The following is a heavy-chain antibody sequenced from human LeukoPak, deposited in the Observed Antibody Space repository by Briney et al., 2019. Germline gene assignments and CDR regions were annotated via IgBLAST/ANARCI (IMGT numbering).Heavy chain of an antibody. CDR2: IYYSGST. J-gene: IGHJ6*03. Sequence: SETLSLTCTVSGGSISSYYWSWIRQPPGKGLQWIGYIYYSGSTSYNPSLKSRVTISQDTSKNQFSLKLSSVTAADTAVYYCARANQGDCSSTSCYFGYYYYYMDVWGKGTTVTVSS. CDR3: ARANQGDCSSTSCYFGYYYYYMDV. V-gene: IGHV4-59*01. CDR1: GGSISSYY. D-gene: IGHD2-2*01.